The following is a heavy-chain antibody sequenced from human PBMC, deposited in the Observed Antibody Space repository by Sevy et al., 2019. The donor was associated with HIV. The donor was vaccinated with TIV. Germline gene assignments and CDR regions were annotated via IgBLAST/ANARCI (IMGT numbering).Heavy chain of an antibody. V-gene: IGHV3-48*03. D-gene: IGHD2-8*01. Sequence: GGSLRLSCTASGFTFSSYDMNWVRQAPGKGLEWVSKISSSGSSIYYADSVKGRFTISRDNAKNSLNLQMNSLRAEDTAVYYCTRNGGAFDNGFDPWVQGTLVTVSS. CDR2: ISSSGSSI. J-gene: IGHJ5*02. CDR1: GFTFSSYD. CDR3: TRNGGAFDNGFDP.